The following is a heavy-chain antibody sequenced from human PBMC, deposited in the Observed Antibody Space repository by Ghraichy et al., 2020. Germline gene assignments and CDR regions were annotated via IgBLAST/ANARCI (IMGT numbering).Heavy chain of an antibody. CDR2: ISPYNGHT. D-gene: IGHD7-27*01. Sequence: ASVKVSCKGSGYTFSAYTITWVRQAPGQGLEWMAWISPYNGHTNYAQKFQDRVTLTTDTSTATAYMELKTLTSADTALYFCARGLGTYFDYWGQGTLVTVSS. J-gene: IGHJ4*02. CDR3: ARGLGTYFDY. V-gene: IGHV1-18*01. CDR1: GYTFSAYT.